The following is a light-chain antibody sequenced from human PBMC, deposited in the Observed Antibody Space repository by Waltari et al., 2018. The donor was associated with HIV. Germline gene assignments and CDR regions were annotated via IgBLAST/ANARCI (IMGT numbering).Light chain of an antibody. J-gene: IGLJ2*01. CDR2: QDS. V-gene: IGLV3-1*01. CDR1: KLGHKY. Sequence: SYELTQPPSVSVSPGKTASITCSGDKLGHKYACWYQQKPGQSPMLVIYQDSKRPSGIPERFSGSNSGNTATLTIRGTQAMDEADYYCQAWDSYTLVVFGGGTKLTVL. CDR3: QAWDSYTLVV.